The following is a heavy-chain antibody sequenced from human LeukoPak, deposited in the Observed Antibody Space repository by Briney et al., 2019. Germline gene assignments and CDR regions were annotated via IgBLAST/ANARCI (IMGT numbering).Heavy chain of an antibody. CDR3: VRDNPRCCGVVPANIDDY. CDR2: INGGGSPI. Sequence: GGSLRLSCAASGFTFSRDSMNWVRQAPGKGLEWVSYINGGGSPIYYADSVRGRFTISRDNVKNSLYLQMNSLRAEDTAVYYCVRDNPRCCGVVPANIDDYWGQGTLVTVSS. CDR1: GFTFSRDS. V-gene: IGHV3-48*01. D-gene: IGHD2-15*01. J-gene: IGHJ4*02.